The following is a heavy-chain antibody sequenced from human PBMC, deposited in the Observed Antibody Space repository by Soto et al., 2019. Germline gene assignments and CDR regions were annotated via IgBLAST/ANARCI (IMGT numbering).Heavy chain of an antibody. CDR1: GFTFSSYD. D-gene: IGHD2-15*01. CDR3: ARGYCSGGSCYGMDV. V-gene: IGHV3-13*01. CDR2: IGTAGDT. J-gene: IGHJ6*01. Sequence: GGSLRLSCAASGFTFSSYDMHWVRQATGKGLEWVSAIGTAGDTYYPGSVKGRFTISRENAKNSLYLQMNSLRAEDTAVYYCARGYCSGGSCYGMDVWGQGTTVTVSS.